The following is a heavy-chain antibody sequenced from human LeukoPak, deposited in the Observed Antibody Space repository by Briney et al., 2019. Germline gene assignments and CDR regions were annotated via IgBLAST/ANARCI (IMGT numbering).Heavy chain of an antibody. CDR3: ARGDSSSWYYFDY. J-gene: IGHJ4*02. D-gene: IGHD6-13*01. CDR2: INPNSGGT. CDR1: GYTFTGYY. V-gene: IGHV1-2*02. Sequence: GASVKVSCKASGYTFTGYYMHWVRQAPGQGLEWMGWINPNSGGTNYAQKFQGRVTMTRDTSISTAYMELSRLRSDDTAVYYCARGDSSSWYYFDYWGQATLVTVSS.